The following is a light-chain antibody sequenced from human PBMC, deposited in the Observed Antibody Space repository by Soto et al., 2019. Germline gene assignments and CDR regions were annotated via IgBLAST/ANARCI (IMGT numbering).Light chain of an antibody. CDR3: QQVISYPPG. J-gene: IGKJ3*01. CDR2: AAS. V-gene: IGKV1-9*01. CDR1: QGISTF. Sequence: DIQLTQSPSFLPASVGDRVTITCRASQGISTFLAWYHQRPGKAPKLLIYAASTLQSGVPSRFSGSGSGTEFNLTISSLQPEDLATDYCQQVISYPPGFGPGTKVDIK.